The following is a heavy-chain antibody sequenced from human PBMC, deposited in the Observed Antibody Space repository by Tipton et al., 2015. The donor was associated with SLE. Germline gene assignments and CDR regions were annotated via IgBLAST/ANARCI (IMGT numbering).Heavy chain of an antibody. CDR1: GAFISDSSYY. D-gene: IGHD1-1*01. Sequence: TLSLTCTVSGAFISDSSYYWGWIRQPPGKGLEWLGSVYYSGSTYYNPSLKSRVTISIDTSKIQFSLKLSSVTAADTAVYYCARGVLRPFDYWGQGTLVTVSS. J-gene: IGHJ4*02. CDR2: VYYSGST. CDR3: ARGVLRPFDY. V-gene: IGHV4-39*07.